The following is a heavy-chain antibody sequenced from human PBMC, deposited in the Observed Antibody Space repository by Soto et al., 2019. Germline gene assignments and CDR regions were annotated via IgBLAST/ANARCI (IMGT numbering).Heavy chain of an antibody. D-gene: IGHD1-26*01. CDR3: ARDFIVGAPDYFDY. V-gene: IGHV3-30*04. J-gene: IGHJ4*02. CDR2: ISYDGRVK. Sequence: QVQLVESGGGVVQPGRSLSLSCAASGFTFSDYPMHWVRQAPGKGLEWVAVISYDGRVKYYVDSVKGRFTISRDDSKNTLYLQMNSLRGDDTAVYYCARDFIVGAPDYFDYWGQGTLVTVSS. CDR1: GFTFSDYP.